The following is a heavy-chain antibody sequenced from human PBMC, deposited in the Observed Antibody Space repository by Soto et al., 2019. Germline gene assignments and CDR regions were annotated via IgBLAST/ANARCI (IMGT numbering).Heavy chain of an antibody. CDR1: GGSISSGDYY. CDR2: IYYSGST. D-gene: IGHD2-21*02. J-gene: IGHJ6*02. Sequence: SETLSLTCTVSGGSISSGDYYWSWIRQPPGKGLEWIGYIYYSGSTYYNPSLKSRVTISVDTSKNQFSLKLSSVTAADTAVYYCARFVVVTAMHPNYYYYGMDVWGQGTKVTVSS. V-gene: IGHV4-30-4*01. CDR3: ARFVVVTAMHPNYYYYGMDV.